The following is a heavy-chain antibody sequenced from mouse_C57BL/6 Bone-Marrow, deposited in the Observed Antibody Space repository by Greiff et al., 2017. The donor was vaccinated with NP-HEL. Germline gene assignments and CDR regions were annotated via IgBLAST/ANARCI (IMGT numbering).Heavy chain of an antibody. V-gene: IGHV1-15*01. CDR2: IDPETGGT. CDR3: TRDYDYDESPWFAY. D-gene: IGHD2-4*01. CDR1: GYTFTDYE. Sequence: QVQLQQSGAELVRPGASVTLSCKASGYTFTDYEMHWVKQTPVHGLEWIGAIDPETGGTAYNQKFKGKAILTADKSSSTAYMELRSLTSEDSAVYYCTRDYDYDESPWFAYWGQGTLVTVSA. J-gene: IGHJ3*01.